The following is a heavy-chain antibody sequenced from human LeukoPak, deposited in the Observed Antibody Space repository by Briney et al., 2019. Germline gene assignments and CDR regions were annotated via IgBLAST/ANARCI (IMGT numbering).Heavy chain of an antibody. V-gene: IGHV4-34*01. J-gene: IGHJ3*02. D-gene: IGHD5-12*01. Sequence: SETLSLSCAVYGGSFSGYYWSWIRQPPGKGLEWIGEINHSGSTNYNPSLKSRVTISVDTSKNQFSLKLSSVTAADTAVYYCASTRVVARVYDAFDIWGQGTMVTVSS. CDR3: ASTRVVARVYDAFDI. CDR2: INHSGST. CDR1: GGSFSGYY.